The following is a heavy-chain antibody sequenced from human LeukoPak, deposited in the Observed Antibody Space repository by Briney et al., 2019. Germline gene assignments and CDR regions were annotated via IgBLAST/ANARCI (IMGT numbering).Heavy chain of an antibody. V-gene: IGHV4-59*01. CDR2: IYYSGST. CDR1: GGSISSYY. CDR3: ATADFWSGYSDAFDI. Sequence: SETLSLTCTVSGGSISSYYWGWIRQPPGKGLEWIGYIYYSGSTNYNPSLKSRVTISVDTSKNQFSLKLSSVTAADTAVYYCATADFWSGYSDAFDIWGQGTMVTVSS. J-gene: IGHJ3*02. D-gene: IGHD3-3*01.